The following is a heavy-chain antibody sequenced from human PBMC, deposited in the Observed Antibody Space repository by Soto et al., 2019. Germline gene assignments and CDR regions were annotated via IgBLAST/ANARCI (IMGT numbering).Heavy chain of an antibody. CDR2: ISWNSVSI. Sequence: EVQLVESGGGLVKPGRSLRLSCVASGFRFEDYAIHWVRQAPGKGLEWVSSISWNSVSIGYADSVKGRFTISRDNAKNSLYLQMDSLRAEDTALYYCAKYQYFGSGSYNHAFDIWGQGTMVTVSS. D-gene: IGHD3-10*01. J-gene: IGHJ3*02. V-gene: IGHV3-9*01. CDR3: AKYQYFGSGSYNHAFDI. CDR1: GFRFEDYA.